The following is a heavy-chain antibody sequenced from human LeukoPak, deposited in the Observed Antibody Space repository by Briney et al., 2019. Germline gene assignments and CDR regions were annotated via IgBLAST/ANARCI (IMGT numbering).Heavy chain of an antibody. V-gene: IGHV1-2*02. Sequence: ASVKVSCKASGYTFTGYYMHWVRQAPGQGLEWKGWINPNSGGTNYAQKFQGRVTMTRDTSISTAYMELSRLRSDDTAVYYCARGYDILTGYSTFDYWGQGTLVTVSS. D-gene: IGHD3-9*01. J-gene: IGHJ4*02. CDR1: GYTFTGYY. CDR2: INPNSGGT. CDR3: ARGYDILTGYSTFDY.